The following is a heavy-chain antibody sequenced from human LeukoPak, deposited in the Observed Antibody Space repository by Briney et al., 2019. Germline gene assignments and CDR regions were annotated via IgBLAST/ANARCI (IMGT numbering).Heavy chain of an antibody. D-gene: IGHD2-2*01. J-gene: IGHJ1*01. V-gene: IGHV3-30*18. Sequence: AGGSLRLSCAASGFTFSSYGMHWVRQAPGKGLEWVAVISYDGSNKYYADSVKGRFTISRDNSKNTLYLQMNSLRAEDTAVYYCAKGHIVVVPAASEYFQHWGQGTLVTVSS. CDR2: ISYDGSNK. CDR3: AKGHIVVVPAASEYFQH. CDR1: GFTFSSYG.